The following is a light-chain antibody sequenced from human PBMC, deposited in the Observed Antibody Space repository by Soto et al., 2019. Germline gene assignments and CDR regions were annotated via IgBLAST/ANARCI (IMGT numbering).Light chain of an antibody. CDR3: QQYYSYPST. Sequence: AIRMTQSPSSFSASTGDRVTITCRASQGISSYLAWYQQKPGKAPKLLIYAASTLQSGVPSRFSGSGSGTDFTLTISCQQSEDFATYYCQQYYSYPSTFGPGTKVDIK. CDR1: QGISSY. CDR2: AAS. J-gene: IGKJ3*01. V-gene: IGKV1-8*01.